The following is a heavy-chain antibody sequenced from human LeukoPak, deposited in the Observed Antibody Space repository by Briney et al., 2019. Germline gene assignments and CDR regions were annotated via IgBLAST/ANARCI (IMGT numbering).Heavy chain of an antibody. D-gene: IGHD5-24*01. Sequence: PSETLSLTCTVSGGSISSYYWSWIRQPPGKGLEWIGYVYYSGSTNYNPSLKSRVTISVDTSKNQFSLKLSSVTAADTAVYYCAREEEKATSWFDPWGQGTLVTVSS. CDR2: VYYSGST. J-gene: IGHJ5*02. CDR3: AREEEKATSWFDP. V-gene: IGHV4-59*01. CDR1: GGSISSYY.